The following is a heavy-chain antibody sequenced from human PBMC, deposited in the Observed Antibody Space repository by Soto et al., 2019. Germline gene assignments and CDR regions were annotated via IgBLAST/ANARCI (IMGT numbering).Heavy chain of an antibody. D-gene: IGHD6-13*01. CDR3: ARERSRIAAAGKYNWFDP. Sequence: ASVKVSCKASGYTFTGYYMHWVRQAPGQGLEWMGWINPNSGGTNYAQKFQGWVTMTRDTSISTAYMELSRLRSDDTAVYYCARERSRIAAAGKYNWFDPWGQGTLVTVSS. J-gene: IGHJ5*02. CDR1: GYTFTGYY. V-gene: IGHV1-2*04. CDR2: INPNSGGT.